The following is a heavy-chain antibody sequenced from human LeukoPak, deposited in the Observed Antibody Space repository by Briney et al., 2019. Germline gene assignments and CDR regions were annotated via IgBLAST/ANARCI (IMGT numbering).Heavy chain of an antibody. V-gene: IGHV4-39*01. CDR2: IYYSGST. D-gene: IGHD3-3*01. J-gene: IGHJ6*04. CDR3: ASYRPVLRFLEWLDMDV. CDR1: GGSISSSSYY. Sequence: PSETLSLTCTVSGGSISSSSYYWGWIRQPPGKGLEWIGSIYYSGSTYYNPSLKSRVTISVDTSKNQFSLKLSSVTAADAAVYYCASYRPVLRFLEWLDMDVWGKGTTVTVSS.